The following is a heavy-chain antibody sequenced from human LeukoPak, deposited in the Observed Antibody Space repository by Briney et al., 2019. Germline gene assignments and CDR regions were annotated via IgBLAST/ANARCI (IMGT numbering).Heavy chain of an antibody. D-gene: IGHD1-26*01. CDR1: GYTLTELS. V-gene: IGHV1-24*01. CDR2: FDPEDGET. CDR3: ATAGSGSSYDAFDI. J-gene: IGHJ3*02. Sequence: ASVKVSCKVSGYTLTELSMHWVRQAPGKGLEWMGGFDPEDGETIYAQKFQGRVTMTEDTSTDTAYMELSSLRSEDTAVYYCATAGSGSSYDAFDIWGQGTMVTVSS.